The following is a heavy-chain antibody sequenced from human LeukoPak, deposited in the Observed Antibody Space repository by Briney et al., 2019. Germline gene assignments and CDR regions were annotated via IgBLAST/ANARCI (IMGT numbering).Heavy chain of an antibody. CDR1: GYSISSGYY. CDR3: ARETYDFWSGYRPQGHYYYMDV. CDR2: IYYSGST. D-gene: IGHD3-3*01. J-gene: IGHJ6*03. V-gene: IGHV4-61*01. Sequence: PSETLSLTCTVSGYSISSGYYWSWIRQPPGKGLEWIGYIYYSGSTNYNPSLKSRVTISVDTSKNQFSLKLSSVTAADTAVYYCARETYDFWSGYRPQGHYYYMDVWGKGTTVTVSS.